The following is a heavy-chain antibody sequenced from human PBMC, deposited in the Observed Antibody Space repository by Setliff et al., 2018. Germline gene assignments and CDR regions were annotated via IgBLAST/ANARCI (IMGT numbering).Heavy chain of an antibody. V-gene: IGHV1-2*06. CDR1: GCTFIGYY. CDR2: INPNSGGT. D-gene: IGHD6-13*01. CDR3: ARAAQLDYFQH. J-gene: IGHJ1*01. Sequence: ASVKVSCKASGCTFIGYYMYWVRQAPGQGLEWMGRINPNSGGTEYAQKFQGRVTMTRNTSISTVYMELSSLRSDDTAVYYCARAAQLDYFQHWGQGTLVTVSS.